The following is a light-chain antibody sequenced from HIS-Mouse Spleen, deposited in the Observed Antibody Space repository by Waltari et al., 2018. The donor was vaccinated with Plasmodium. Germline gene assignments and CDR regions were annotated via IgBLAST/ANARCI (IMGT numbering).Light chain of an antibody. V-gene: IGLV3-25*03. Sequence: SYELTQPPSVSVSPGQTARITCSGDALPKQYAYWYQQTPGQAPALVIYKDSERPSGIPEPVSGSRSGKKVTMTISEVQAEDEADYYCQSADSSCTYRVFGGGTKLTVL. CDR3: QSADSSCTYRV. J-gene: IGLJ2*01. CDR2: KDS. CDR1: ALPKQY.